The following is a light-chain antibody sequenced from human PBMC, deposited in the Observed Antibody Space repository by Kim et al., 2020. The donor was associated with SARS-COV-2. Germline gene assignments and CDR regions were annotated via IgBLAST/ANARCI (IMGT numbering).Light chain of an antibody. CDR3: QVWDSNSYHVV. CDR2: DDT. CDR1: NVGSKS. Sequence: QGNAAGISWGGDNVGSKSGLWDQKRPGQAPLVVVYDDTDRPSGIPERFSGSNSGNTATLTISRVEAVDEADYYCQVWDSNSYHVVFGGGTQLTVL. V-gene: IGLV3-21*03. J-gene: IGLJ2*01.